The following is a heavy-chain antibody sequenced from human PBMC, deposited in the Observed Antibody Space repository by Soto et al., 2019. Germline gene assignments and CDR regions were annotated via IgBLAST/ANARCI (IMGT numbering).Heavy chain of an antibody. D-gene: IGHD6-6*01. CDR1: GFTFSSYG. Sequence: QVQLVESGGGVVQPGRSLRLSCAASGFTFSSYGMHWVRQAPGKGLEWVAVIWYDGSNKYYADSVKGRFTISRDNSKNTLYLQMNSLRAEDMAVYYCARGWYSSSSGWDFDLWGRGTLVTVSS. CDR3: ARGWYSSSSGWDFDL. CDR2: IWYDGSNK. V-gene: IGHV3-33*01. J-gene: IGHJ2*01.